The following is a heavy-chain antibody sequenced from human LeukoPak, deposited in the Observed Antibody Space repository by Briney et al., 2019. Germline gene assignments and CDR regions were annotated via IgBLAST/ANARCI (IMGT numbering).Heavy chain of an antibody. CDR2: ISTNGGST. CDR3: ARDYCTNGVCYTSYFDY. J-gene: IGHJ4*02. D-gene: IGHD2-8*01. CDR1: GFTFSRYA. V-gene: IGHV3-64*01. Sequence: PGGSLRLSCAASGFTFSRYALHWVRQAPGKGLEYVSSISTNGGSTYYANSVKGRFTISRDNSKNTLYLQMGSLRAEDMAVYYCARDYCTNGVCYTSYFDYWGQGTLVTVSS.